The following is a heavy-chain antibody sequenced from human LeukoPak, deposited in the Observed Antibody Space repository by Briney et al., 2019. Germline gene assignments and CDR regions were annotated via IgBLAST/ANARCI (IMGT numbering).Heavy chain of an antibody. CDR3: ARDPFMTTGWGIDY. CDR1: GFTFSVDY. D-gene: IGHD4-17*01. J-gene: IGHJ4*01. Sequence: PGGSLRLSCAASGFTFSVDYMNWTRQAPGEGLEWVSYISSDGATTYYADSVRGRFTISRDNTKNSLYLQMNNLRAEDTAVYYCARDPFMTTGWGIDYWGRGALVTVSS. V-gene: IGHV3-11*01. CDR2: ISSDGATT.